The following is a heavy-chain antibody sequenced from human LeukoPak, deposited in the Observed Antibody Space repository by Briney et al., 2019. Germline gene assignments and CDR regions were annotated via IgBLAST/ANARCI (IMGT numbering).Heavy chain of an antibody. V-gene: IGHV3-30*18. Sequence: GGSLRLSCAASGFTFSSYGMHWVREAPGKGLEGVAVISYYGSNKYYADSVKCRFTISRDNSKNTLYLQMNSLRAEDTAVYYCAKDVGYCSGGRCGGDYWGQGTLVTVSS. CDR1: GFTFSSYG. CDR2: ISYYGSNK. J-gene: IGHJ4*02. D-gene: IGHD2-15*01. CDR3: AKDVGYCSGGRCGGDY.